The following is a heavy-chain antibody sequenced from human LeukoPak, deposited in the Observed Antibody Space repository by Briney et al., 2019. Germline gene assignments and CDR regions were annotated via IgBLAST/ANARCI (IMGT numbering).Heavy chain of an antibody. Sequence: PGGSLRLSCAASGFTFSSYAMSWVRQAPGKGLEWVSAISGSGGCTYYADSVKGRFTISRDNSKNTLYLQMNSLRAEDTVVYYCAKVRWDVVVPAASFDYWGQGTLVTVSS. CDR1: GFTFSSYA. V-gene: IGHV3-23*01. CDR2: ISGSGGCT. D-gene: IGHD2-2*01. CDR3: AKVRWDVVVPAASFDY. J-gene: IGHJ4*02.